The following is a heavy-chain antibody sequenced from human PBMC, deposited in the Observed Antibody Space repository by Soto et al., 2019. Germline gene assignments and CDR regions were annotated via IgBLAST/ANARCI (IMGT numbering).Heavy chain of an antibody. D-gene: IGHD1-26*01. CDR2: IYPGDSDT. V-gene: IGHV5-51*01. CDR3: ARQDGAATYYFDY. CDR1: GYTFSSYW. Sequence: PGESLKISCKGSGYTFSSYWIAWVRQMPGKGLEWMGIIYPGDSDTRYRPSFQGQVTISVDKSISTAYLQWTNLKASDTAMYYCARQDGAATYYFDYWGQGTLVPVSS. J-gene: IGHJ4*02.